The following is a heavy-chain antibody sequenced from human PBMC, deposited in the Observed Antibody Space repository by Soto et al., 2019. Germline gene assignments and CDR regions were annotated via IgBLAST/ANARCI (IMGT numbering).Heavy chain of an antibody. CDR2: IWYDGSNK. CDR1: GFTFSSYG. J-gene: IGHJ4*02. CDR3: ARVAGPSYFVY. V-gene: IGHV3-33*01. D-gene: IGHD1-1*01. Sequence: PGGSLRLSCAASGFTFSSYGMHWVRQAPGKGLKWVAAIWYDGSNKYYADSVKGRFTISRDNSKNSLYLQMNSLRAEDTAVYYCARVAGPSYFVYWGQGTLVTVSS.